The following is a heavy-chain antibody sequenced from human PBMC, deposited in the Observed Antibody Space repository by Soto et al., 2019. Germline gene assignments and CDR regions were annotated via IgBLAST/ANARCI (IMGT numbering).Heavy chain of an antibody. CDR1: GCTFSSYA. D-gene: IGHD3-22*01. Sequence: GASVKVSCQASGCTFSSYAISWVRHAPGQGLEWMGGIIPIFGTANYAQKFQGRVTITADESTSTAYMELSSLRSEDTAVYYCASGQTYYYDQFDYWGQGTLVTVSS. CDR3: ASGQTYYYDQFDY. V-gene: IGHV1-69*13. CDR2: IIPIFGTA. J-gene: IGHJ4*02.